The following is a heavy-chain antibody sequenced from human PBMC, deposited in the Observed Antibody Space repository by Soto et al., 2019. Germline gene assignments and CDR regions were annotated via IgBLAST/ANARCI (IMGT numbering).Heavy chain of an antibody. CDR2: IIPIFGTA. J-gene: IGHJ6*02. CDR1: GGTFSSYA. D-gene: IGHD3-10*01. Sequence: SVKVSCKASGGTFSSYAISWVRQAPGQGLEWMGGIIPIFGTANYAQKFQGRVTITADESTSTAYMELSSLRSEDTAVYYCARGARRFGELLFPLYYYYGMDVWGQGTTVTVSS. V-gene: IGHV1-69*13. CDR3: ARGARRFGELLFPLYYYYGMDV.